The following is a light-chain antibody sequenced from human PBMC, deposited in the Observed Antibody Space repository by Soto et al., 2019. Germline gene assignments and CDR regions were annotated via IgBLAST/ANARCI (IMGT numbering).Light chain of an antibody. Sequence: DIVLTQSPDSLAVSLGERATINFKSSQSVLYSSNNKNYLAWYQQKPGQPPKLRIYWASTRESGVPERFSGSVSGLDVTLTISSLQAEDVEVYCCLQYSTTRTFGKGTKVEIK. CDR2: WAS. V-gene: IGKV4-1*01. J-gene: IGKJ1*01. CDR3: LQYSTTRT. CDR1: QSVLYSSNNKNY.